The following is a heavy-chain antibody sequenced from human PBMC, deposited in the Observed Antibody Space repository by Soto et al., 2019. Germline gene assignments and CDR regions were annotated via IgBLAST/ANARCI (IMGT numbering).Heavy chain of an antibody. D-gene: IGHD4-17*01. CDR2: ISGSGGST. J-gene: IGHJ6*02. CDR3: AKAFGDYGDYYGMDV. CDR1: GFTFSSYA. Sequence: EVQLLESGGGLVQPGGSLRLSCAASGFTFSSYAMSWVRQAPGKGPEWVSAISGSGGSTYYADSVKGRFTISRDNSKNTLYLQMNSLRAEDTAVYYCAKAFGDYGDYYGMDVWGQGTTVTVSS. V-gene: IGHV3-23*01.